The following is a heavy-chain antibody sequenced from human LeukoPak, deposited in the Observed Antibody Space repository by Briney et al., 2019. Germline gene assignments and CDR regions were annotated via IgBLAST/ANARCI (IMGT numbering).Heavy chain of an antibody. V-gene: IGHV3-33*01. D-gene: IGHD1-7*01. CDR3: VRGVGVSTFNYLGP. Sequence: GGSLSLSCAASGFTLSSFGMHWVRQAPGKGLEWVAVIWYDASNKYYVDSVKGRFTISRDNSKNTLYLQMNSLRDDDTAVYYCVRGVGVSTFNYLGPWGPGTLVIVSS. J-gene: IGHJ5*02. CDR2: IWYDASNK. CDR1: GFTLSSFG.